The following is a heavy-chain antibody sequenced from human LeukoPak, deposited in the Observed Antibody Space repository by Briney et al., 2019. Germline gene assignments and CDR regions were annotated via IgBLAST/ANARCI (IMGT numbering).Heavy chain of an antibody. CDR3: ARPYYDILTGYL. D-gene: IGHD3-9*01. V-gene: IGHV4-34*01. J-gene: IGHJ4*02. CDR1: GGSFSGYY. CDR2: INHSGST. Sequence: SETLSLTCAVYGGSFSGYYWSWIRQPPGKGLEWIGEINHSGSTNYNPSLKSRVTISVDTSKNQFSLKLSSVTAADTAVYYCARPYYDILTGYLWGRGTLVTVSS.